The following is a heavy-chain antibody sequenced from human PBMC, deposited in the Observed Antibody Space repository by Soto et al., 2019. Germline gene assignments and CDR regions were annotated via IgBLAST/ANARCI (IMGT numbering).Heavy chain of an antibody. D-gene: IGHD3-10*01. V-gene: IGHV3-23*01. J-gene: IGHJ4*02. CDR2: FRAGGDDGTT. CDR1: GFTFSSYS. CDR3: AKKAKSGSGSQYSDY. Sequence: GGSLRLSCVASGFTFSSYSMSWVRQAPGKGLEWVSGFRAGGDDGTTYYADSVKGRFTISRDNSKNTLFLQMNSLRAEDTAIYYCAKKAKSGSGSQYSDYLGQGTLVTVSS.